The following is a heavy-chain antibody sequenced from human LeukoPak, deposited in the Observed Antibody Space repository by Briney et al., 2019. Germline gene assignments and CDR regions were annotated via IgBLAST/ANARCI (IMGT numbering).Heavy chain of an antibody. CDR2: INPNSGDT. Sequence: ASVKVSCKASGYTFTGYYMHWVRQAPAQGLEWMGWINPNSGDTNYAQKFQDRVTMTRDTSISTAYMEMSRLRFDDTAVYYCARGSLRYFYYWGQGTLVTVSS. CDR1: GYTFTGYY. J-gene: IGHJ4*02. D-gene: IGHD3-10*01. CDR3: ARGSLRYFYY. V-gene: IGHV1-2*02.